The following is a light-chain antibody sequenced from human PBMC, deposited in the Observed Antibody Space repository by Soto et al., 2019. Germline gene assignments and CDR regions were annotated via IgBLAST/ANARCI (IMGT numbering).Light chain of an antibody. CDR1: QGISSY. CDR3: QQYYSYPRT. Sequence: ATQQTQSPSSLSASTGDRVTITCRASQGISSYLAWYQQKPGKAPKLLIYAASTLQSGVPSRFSGSGSGTDFTLTISCLQSEDFATYCCQQYYSYPRTFGGGTKEDIK. J-gene: IGKJ4*01. CDR2: AAS. V-gene: IGKV1-8*01.